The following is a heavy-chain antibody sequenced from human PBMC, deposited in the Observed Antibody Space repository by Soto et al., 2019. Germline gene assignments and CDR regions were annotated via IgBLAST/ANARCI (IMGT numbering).Heavy chain of an antibody. CDR1: GGSISSYY. V-gene: IGHV4-59*01. CDR2: ISYSGST. J-gene: IGHJ6*02. Sequence: PLETLSLTCTVSGGSISSYYWSWIRQPPGKGLEWIGYISYSGSTNYNSSLKSRVTISVDTSKNQFSLKLSSVTAADTAVYYCAREGVTPSYYYYYGMDVWGQGTTVTVSS. D-gene: IGHD5-18*01. CDR3: AREGVTPSYYYYYGMDV.